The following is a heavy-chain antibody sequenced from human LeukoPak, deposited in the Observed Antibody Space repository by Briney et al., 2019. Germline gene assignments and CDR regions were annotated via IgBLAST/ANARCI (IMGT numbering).Heavy chain of an antibody. CDR1: GGSISSYY. Sequence: SETLSLTCTVSGGSISSYYWSWIRQPAGKGLEWIGRIYTSGSTNYNPSLKSRVTMLVDTSKNQFSLKLSSVTAADTAVYYCARDVNRGSSWAFDYWGQGTLVTVSS. CDR3: ARDVNRGSSWAFDY. CDR2: IYTSGST. D-gene: IGHD6-13*01. V-gene: IGHV4-4*07. J-gene: IGHJ4*02.